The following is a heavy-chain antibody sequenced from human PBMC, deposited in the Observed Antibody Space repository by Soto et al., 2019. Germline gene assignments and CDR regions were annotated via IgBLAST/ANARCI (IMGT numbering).Heavy chain of an antibody. D-gene: IGHD2-21*02. Sequence: QVQLVQSGAEVKKPGASVKVSCKASGYTFTSYYMHWVRQAPGQGLEWMGIINPSGGSTSYAQKFQGKVTMTRDTSTSTVYMELSSLRSEDTAVYYCARSYCGGDCYSDQFDYWGQGPLVTVSS. CDR3: ARSYCGGDCYSDQFDY. CDR1: GYTFTSYY. J-gene: IGHJ4*02. V-gene: IGHV1-46*03. CDR2: INPSGGST.